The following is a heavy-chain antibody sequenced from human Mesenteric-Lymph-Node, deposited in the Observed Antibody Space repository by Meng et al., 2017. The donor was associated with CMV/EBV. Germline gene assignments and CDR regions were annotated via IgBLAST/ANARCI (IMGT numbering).Heavy chain of an antibody. CDR2: IYSGGST. V-gene: IGHV3-66*02. CDR3: ARGPRVTMVRGAQLGEDY. J-gene: IGHJ4*02. CDR1: GFTFRNNG. D-gene: IGHD3-10*01. Sequence: GESLKISCVASGFTFRNNGMSWVRQAPGKGLEWVSVIYSGGSTYYADSVKGRFTISRDNSKNTLYLQMNSLRAEDTAVYYCARGPRVTMVRGAQLGEDYWGQGTLVTVS.